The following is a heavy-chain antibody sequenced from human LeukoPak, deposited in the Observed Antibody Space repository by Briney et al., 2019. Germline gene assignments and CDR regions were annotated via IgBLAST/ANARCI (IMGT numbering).Heavy chain of an antibody. CDR2: ISSSSSYI. CDR1: GFTFSSSR. Sequence: GGSLRLSCAASGFTFSSSRMTWVRQAPGKGLEWVSSISSSSSYIYYADSVKGRFTISRDNAKNSLYLQMNSLRAEDTAVYYCARGPLAAAGDYWGQGTLVTVSS. V-gene: IGHV3-21*01. CDR3: ARGPLAAAGDY. D-gene: IGHD6-13*01. J-gene: IGHJ4*02.